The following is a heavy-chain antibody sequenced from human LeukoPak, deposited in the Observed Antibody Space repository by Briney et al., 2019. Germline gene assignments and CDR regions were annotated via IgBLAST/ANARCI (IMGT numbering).Heavy chain of an antibody. V-gene: IGHV4-34*01. D-gene: IGHD1-1*01. CDR1: GGSFSGYY. Sequence: SETLSLTCAVYGGSFSGYYWSWIRQPPGKGLEWIGEINHSGSTNYNPSLKSRVTTSVDTSKNQFSLKLSSVTAADTAVYYCAREPPGTTTSNFDYWGQGTLVTVSS. CDR3: AREPPGTTTSNFDY. CDR2: INHSGST. J-gene: IGHJ4*02.